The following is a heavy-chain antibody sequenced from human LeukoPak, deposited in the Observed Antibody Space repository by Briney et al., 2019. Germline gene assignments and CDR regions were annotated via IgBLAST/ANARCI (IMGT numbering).Heavy chain of an antibody. Sequence: GGSLRLSCAASGFTFDDYGMSWVRQAPGKGLEWVSGINWNGGSTGYADSVKGRFTISRDNAKNSLYLQMNSLKTEDTAVYYCTSPNVGATYWGQGTLVTVSS. V-gene: IGHV3-20*04. J-gene: IGHJ4*02. D-gene: IGHD1-26*01. CDR3: TSPNVGATY. CDR1: GFTFDDYG. CDR2: INWNGGST.